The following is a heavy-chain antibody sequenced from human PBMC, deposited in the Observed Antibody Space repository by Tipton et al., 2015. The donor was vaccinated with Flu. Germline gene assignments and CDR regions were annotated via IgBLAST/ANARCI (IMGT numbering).Heavy chain of an antibody. J-gene: IGHJ4*02. CDR2: IYPGDSDT. CDR3: ARLLYDILTGYFPDHFDY. Sequence: QLVQSGAEVKKPGESLKISCKGSGYSFTSYWIGWVRQMPGKGLEWMGIIYPGDSDTRYSPSFQGQVTISADKSISTAYLQWSSLKASDTAMYYCARLLYDILTGYFPDHFDYWGQGTLVTVSS. V-gene: IGHV5-51*03. CDR1: GYSFTSYW. D-gene: IGHD3-9*01.